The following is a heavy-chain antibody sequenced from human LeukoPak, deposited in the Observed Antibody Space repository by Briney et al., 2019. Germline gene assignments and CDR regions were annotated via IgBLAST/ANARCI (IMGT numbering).Heavy chain of an antibody. D-gene: IGHD2/OR15-2a*01. CDR2: INPKSGGT. Sequence: ASVKVSCKASGYSFTGYYMHWVRQAPGQGLEWMGWINPKSGGTNYAQKFQGRVTMTRETSIRTVSMELSRLRSDDTAVYYCAKYYLEGRCFDYWGKGTLVIVSS. V-gene: IGHV1-2*02. CDR1: GYSFTGYY. CDR3: AKYYLEGRCFDY. J-gene: IGHJ4*02.